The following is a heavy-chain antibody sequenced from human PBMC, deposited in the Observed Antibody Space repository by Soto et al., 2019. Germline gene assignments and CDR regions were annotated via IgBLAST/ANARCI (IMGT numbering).Heavy chain of an antibody. V-gene: IGHV1-18*01. CDR2: ISPYSGNT. J-gene: IGHJ6*02. CDR1: GYIFVNYG. Sequence: QVQLVQSGDEVRKPGSSVKVSCKASGYIFVNYGIAWVRQAPGQGLEWMGWISPYSGNTHYASKVQGRLTMTTDTSTSTASRDLGSLPSADTDVYDWAMVDNYVTPTPQDVWGQGTPVTVS. D-gene: IGHD3-16*01. CDR3: AMVDNYVTPTPQDV.